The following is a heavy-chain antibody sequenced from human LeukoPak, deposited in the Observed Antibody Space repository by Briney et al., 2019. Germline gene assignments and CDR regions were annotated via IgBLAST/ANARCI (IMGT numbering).Heavy chain of an antibody. CDR1: GFTFSSYA. J-gene: IGHJ4*02. CDR2: ISYDGSNK. V-gene: IGHV3-30*04. D-gene: IGHD2-21*02. Sequence: QPGRSLRLSCAASGFTFSSYAMHWVRQAPGKGLEWVAVISYDGSNKYYADSVKGRFTISRDNSKNTLYLQMNSLRAEDTAVYYCPRDTGDSEGGFDYWGQGTLVTVSS. CDR3: PRDTGDSEGGFDY.